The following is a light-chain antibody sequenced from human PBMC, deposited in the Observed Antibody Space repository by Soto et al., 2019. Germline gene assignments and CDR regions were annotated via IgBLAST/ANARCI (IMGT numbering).Light chain of an antibody. CDR1: QGIGVY. V-gene: IGKV1-27*01. CDR2: AAS. CDR3: QKYNSAPLT. Sequence: DIQMPQSPSSLSASLGDRVTITCRASQGIGVYLAWFQQKPGKVPKLLIYAASALQSGVPSRFSGSGSGTDFSLTISSLQSEDIATYYCQKYNSAPLTFGGGTKVEIK. J-gene: IGKJ4*01.